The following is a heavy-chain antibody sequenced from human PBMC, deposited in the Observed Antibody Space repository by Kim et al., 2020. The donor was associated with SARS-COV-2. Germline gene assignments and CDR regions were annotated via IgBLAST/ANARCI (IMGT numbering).Heavy chain of an antibody. CDR2: IYSGGST. CDR3: ARHCSSTSCEPDDAFDI. CDR1: GFTVSSNY. V-gene: IGHV3-66*04. Sequence: GGSLRLSCAASGFTVSSNYMSWVRQAPGKGLEWVSVIYSGGSTYYADSVKGRFTISRDNSKNTLYLQMNSLRAEDTAVYYCARHCSSTSCEPDDAFDIWGQGTMVTVSS. D-gene: IGHD2-2*01. J-gene: IGHJ3*02.